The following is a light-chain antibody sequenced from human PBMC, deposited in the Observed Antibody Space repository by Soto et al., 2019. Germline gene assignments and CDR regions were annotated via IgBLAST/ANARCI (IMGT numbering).Light chain of an antibody. CDR2: GNS. CDR3: CSYAGSSTVV. J-gene: IGLJ2*01. CDR1: SSNIGAGYD. Sequence: QSALTQPPSVSGAPGQRVTISCTGSSSNIGAGYDVHWYQQLPGTAPKLLIYGNSNRPSGVPDRFSGSKSGTSASLAITGLQAEDEADYYCCSYAGSSTVVFGGGTQLTVL. V-gene: IGLV1-40*01.